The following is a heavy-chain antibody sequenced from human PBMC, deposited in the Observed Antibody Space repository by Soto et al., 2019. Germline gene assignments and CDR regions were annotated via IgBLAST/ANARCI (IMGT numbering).Heavy chain of an antibody. CDR2: IYYSGST. J-gene: IGHJ4*02. Sequence: SETLSLTCTVSGGSISSYYWSWIRQPPGKGLEWIGYIYYSGSTNYNPSLKSRVTISVDTSKNQFSLKLSSVTAADTAVYYCTSFNYYDSGGYQYYFDYWGQGTLVTVSS. CDR3: TSFNYYDSGGYQYYFDY. D-gene: IGHD3-22*01. CDR1: GGSISSYY. V-gene: IGHV4-59*01.